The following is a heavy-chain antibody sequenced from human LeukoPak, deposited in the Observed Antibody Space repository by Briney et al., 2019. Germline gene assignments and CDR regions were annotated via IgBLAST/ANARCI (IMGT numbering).Heavy chain of an antibody. CDR3: ARADGDYAGY. CDR2: IYYSGST. CDR1: GGSISSGDYY. Sequence: SETLSLTCTVSGGSISSGDYYRSWIRQPPGKGLEWIGYIYYSGSTYYNPSLKSRVTISVDTSKNQFSLKLSSVTAADTAVYYCARADGDYAGYWGQGTLVTVSS. D-gene: IGHD4-17*01. V-gene: IGHV4-30-4*08. J-gene: IGHJ4*02.